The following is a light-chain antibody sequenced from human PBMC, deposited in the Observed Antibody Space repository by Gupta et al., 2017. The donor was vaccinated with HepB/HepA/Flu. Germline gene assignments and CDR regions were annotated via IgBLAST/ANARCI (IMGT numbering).Light chain of an antibody. CDR2: KAS. CDR3: QQYLTFPLT. CDR1: QSISSW. J-gene: IGKJ4*01. Sequence: DIQITASSTTLSASVGDRVTITCRASQSISSWLAWYQQKPGKAPKFLIYKASNLESGVPSRFSGSGSGTDFTLTISGLQPDDFAIYYCQQYLTFPLTFGGGTKVEIK. V-gene: IGKV1-5*03.